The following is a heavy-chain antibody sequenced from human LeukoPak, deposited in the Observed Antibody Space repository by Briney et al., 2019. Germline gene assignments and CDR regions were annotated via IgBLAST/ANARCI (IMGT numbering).Heavy chain of an antibody. CDR2: IYTSGST. V-gene: IGHV4-4*07. CDR3: ARDGACTNGVCYNYYYGMDV. CDR1: GGSISSYY. D-gene: IGHD2-8*01. J-gene: IGHJ6*02. Sequence: SETLSLTCTVSGGSISSYYWSWIRQPAGKGLEWIGRIYTSGSTNYNPSLKSRVTMSVDTSKNQFSLKLSSVTAADTAVYYCARDGACTNGVCYNYYYGMDVWGQGTTVTVSS.